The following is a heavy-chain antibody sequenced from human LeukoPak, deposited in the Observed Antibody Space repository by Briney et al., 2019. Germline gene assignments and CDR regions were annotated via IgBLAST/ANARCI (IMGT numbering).Heavy chain of an antibody. CDR3: ARGPTRAAALETPFDY. CDR2: MNPNSGNT. D-gene: IGHD6-13*01. V-gene: IGHV1-8*01. J-gene: IGHJ4*02. CDR1: GYTFTSYD. Sequence: ASVKVSCKASGYTFTSYDINWVRQATGQGLEWMGWMNPNSGNTGYAQKFQGRVTMTRNTSISTAYMELSSLRSEDTAVYYCARGPTRAAALETPFDYWGQGTLVTVSS.